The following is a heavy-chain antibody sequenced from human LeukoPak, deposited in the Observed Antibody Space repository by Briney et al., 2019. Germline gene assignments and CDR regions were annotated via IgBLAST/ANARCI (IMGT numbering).Heavy chain of an antibody. V-gene: IGHV3-23*01. CDR1: GFTFSGSA. Sequence: GGSLKLSCAASGFTFSGSAMHWVRQAPGKGLEWVSGISGSGDSTFYADAVKGRFTISRDNSKNALYLQMNSLRAEDTALYYCVRNSGGSAAHPFDYWGQGTLVTVSS. CDR3: VRNSGGSAAHPFDY. D-gene: IGHD6-13*01. CDR2: ISGSGDST. J-gene: IGHJ4*02.